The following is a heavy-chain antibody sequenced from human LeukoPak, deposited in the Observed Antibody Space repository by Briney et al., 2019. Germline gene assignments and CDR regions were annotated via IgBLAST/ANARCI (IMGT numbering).Heavy chain of an antibody. CDR3: AIQGRRGYSRDAFDI. V-gene: IGHV5-51*01. CDR2: IYLGDSDT. D-gene: IGHD2-21*01. J-gene: IGHJ3*02. CDR1: EYSFTSYW. Sequence: GESLKISCKGSEYSFTSYWIGWVRQMPGKGLEWMGIIYLGDSDTRYSPSFQGQVTISADKSISTAYLQWSSLKASDTAMYYCAIQGRRGYSRDAFDIWGQGTMVTVSS.